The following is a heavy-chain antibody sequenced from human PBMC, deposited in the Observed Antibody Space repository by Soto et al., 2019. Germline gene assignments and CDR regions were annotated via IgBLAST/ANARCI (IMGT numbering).Heavy chain of an antibody. CDR2: IYYSGST. Sequence: SETLSLTCTVSGGSISSGGYYWSWIRQHPGKGLEWIGYIYYSGSTYYNPSLKSRVTISVDTSKNQFSLKLSSVTAADTAVYYCARGNGGSGWSKTYFDYWGQGTLVTVSS. D-gene: IGHD6-19*01. J-gene: IGHJ4*02. V-gene: IGHV4-31*03. CDR1: GGSISSGGYY. CDR3: ARGNGGSGWSKTYFDY.